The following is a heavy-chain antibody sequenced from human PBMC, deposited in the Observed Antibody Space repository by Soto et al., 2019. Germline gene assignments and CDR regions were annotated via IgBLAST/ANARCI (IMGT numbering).Heavy chain of an antibody. V-gene: IGHV1-18*01. D-gene: IGHD3-9*01. CDR1: GYTFTSYR. CDR2: ISAYNGHT. J-gene: IGHJ4*02. Sequence: QVQLVQSGAEVKKPGASVKVSCKASGYTFTSYRISWVRQAPGQGLEWTGWISAYNGHTNYAQKLQGRVTMTTDTATSTAYLELRSLRSDDTAVYYFARVILEGRYFDRFDYWGQGTLVTVSS. CDR3: ARVILEGRYFDRFDY.